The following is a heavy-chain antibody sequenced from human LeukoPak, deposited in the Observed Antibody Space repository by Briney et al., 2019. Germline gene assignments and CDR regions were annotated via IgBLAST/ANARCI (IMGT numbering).Heavy chain of an antibody. Sequence: SETLSLTCSVSGDSLRNGYYWGFIRQPPGKGLEWIASVYHSGKTYCNPSLKSRVTMSVDTSNNQFSLKLSSVTAADTAVYYCAREVAGLDYWGQGTLVTVSS. CDR1: GDSLRNGYY. D-gene: IGHD6-19*01. J-gene: IGHJ4*02. CDR2: VYHSGKT. V-gene: IGHV4-38-2*02. CDR3: AREVAGLDY.